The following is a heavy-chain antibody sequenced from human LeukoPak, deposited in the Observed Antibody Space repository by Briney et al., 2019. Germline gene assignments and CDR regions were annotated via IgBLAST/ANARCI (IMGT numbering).Heavy chain of an antibody. D-gene: IGHD1-26*01. Sequence: GGSLRLSCAASGFTFSSYAMHWVRQAPGKGLEWVSSISSSSSYIYYADSVKGRFTISRDNAKNSLYLQMNSLRAEDTAVYYCARGGFGSYYGGFDYWGQGTLVTVSS. CDR1: GFTFSSYA. CDR2: ISSSSSYI. V-gene: IGHV3-21*01. CDR3: ARGGFGSYYGGFDY. J-gene: IGHJ4*02.